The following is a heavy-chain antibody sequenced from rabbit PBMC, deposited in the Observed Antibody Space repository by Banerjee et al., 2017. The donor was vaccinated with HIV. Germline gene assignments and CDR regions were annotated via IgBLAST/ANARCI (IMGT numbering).Heavy chain of an antibody. J-gene: IGHJ4*01. Sequence: QSLEESGGDLVKPGASLTLTCTASGFSLSSNDYMCWVRQAPGKGLEWIACIYAGSSGFTYHATWAKGRFTISRTSSTTVTLRMTSLTAADTATYFCARGGGLWGPGTLVTVS. CDR2: IYAGSSGFT. CDR1: GFSLSSNDY. CDR3: ARGGGL. V-gene: IGHV1S40*01.